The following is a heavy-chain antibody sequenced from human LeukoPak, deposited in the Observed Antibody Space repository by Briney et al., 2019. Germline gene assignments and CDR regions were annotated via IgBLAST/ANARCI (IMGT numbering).Heavy chain of an antibody. CDR2: VFPADSDT. J-gene: IGHJ3*02. V-gene: IGHV5-51*01. CDR1: GYSFNIYW. Sequence: GEFLKISCQASGYSFNIYWIGWVRQVPGKGLEWMGIVFPADSDTRYSPSFQGQVTVSADKSITTAYLQWSSLKASDTAMYYCARWVTADRGKKDAFDIWGQGTMVTVSS. D-gene: IGHD2-21*02. CDR3: ARWVTADRGKKDAFDI.